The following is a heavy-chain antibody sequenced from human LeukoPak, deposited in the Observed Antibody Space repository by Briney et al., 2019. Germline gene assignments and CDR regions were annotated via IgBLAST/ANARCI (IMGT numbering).Heavy chain of an antibody. V-gene: IGHV3-66*01. J-gene: IGHJ3*02. CDR1: GFTVSSNY. CDR2: IYSGGST. CDR3: ARDPNIDAFDI. Sequence: GGSLRLSCAASGFTVSSNYMSWVRQAPGKGLEWVSVIYSGGSTYNADSVKGRFTISRDNSKNTLYLQMNSLGVEDTAVYYCARDPNIDAFDIWGQGTMVTVSS. D-gene: IGHD2-8*01.